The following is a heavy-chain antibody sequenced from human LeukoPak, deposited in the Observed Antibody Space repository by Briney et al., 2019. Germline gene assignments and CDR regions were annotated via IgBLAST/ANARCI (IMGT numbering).Heavy chain of an antibody. D-gene: IGHD3-10*01. CDR1: GYSIGSGFY. CDR3: ARASGSYGSGSYYYPGMDV. V-gene: IGHV4-38-2*01. CDR2: IFHSGST. Sequence: SETLSLTCAVSGYSIGSGFYWGWIRQPPGKGLEWIGSIFHSGSTCYNPSLKSRVTISVDTSKNQFSLKLSSVTAADTALYYCARASGSYGSGSYYYPGMDVWGKGTTVTVSS. J-gene: IGHJ6*04.